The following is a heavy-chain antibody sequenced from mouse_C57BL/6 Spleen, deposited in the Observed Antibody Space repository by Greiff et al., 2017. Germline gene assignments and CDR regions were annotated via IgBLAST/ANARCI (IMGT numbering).Heavy chain of an antibody. J-gene: IGHJ4*01. V-gene: IGHV1-9*01. CDR3: ARGASIYYDHDGAMDY. CDR1: GYTFTGYW. Sequence: QVQLKQSGAELMKPGASVKLSCKATGYTFTGYWIEWVKQRPGHGLEWIGEILPGSGSTNYNEKFKGKATFTADTSSNTAYMQLSSLTTEDSAIYYCARGASIYYDHDGAMDYWGQGTSVTVSS. CDR2: ILPGSGST. D-gene: IGHD2-4*01.